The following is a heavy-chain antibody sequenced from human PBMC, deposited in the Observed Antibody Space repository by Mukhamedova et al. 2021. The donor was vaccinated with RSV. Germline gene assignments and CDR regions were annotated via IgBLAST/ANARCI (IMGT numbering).Heavy chain of an antibody. V-gene: IGHV3-48*03. Sequence: EWVAYISSGSSTIYYADSVEGRFAISRDDAQNSLYLQMNSLRADDTAIYYCARDVTARPFDFGGQGTLVTVSS. J-gene: IGHJ4*02. CDR2: ISSGSSTI. CDR3: ARDVTARPFDF. D-gene: IGHD6-6*01.